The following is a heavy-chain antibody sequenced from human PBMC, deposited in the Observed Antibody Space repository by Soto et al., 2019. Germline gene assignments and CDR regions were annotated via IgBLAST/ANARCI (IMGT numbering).Heavy chain of an antibody. J-gene: IGHJ6*02. D-gene: IGHD5-12*01. CDR2: ISSSSSTI. CDR1: GFTFSSYA. Sequence: GGSLRLSCAASGFTFSSYAMSWVRQAPGKGLEWVSYISSSSSTIYYADSVKGRFTISRDNAKNSLYLQMNSLRDEDTAVYYCARDSEDSGYDFRPYYYYGMDVWGQGTTVTVSS. CDR3: ARDSEDSGYDFRPYYYYGMDV. V-gene: IGHV3-48*02.